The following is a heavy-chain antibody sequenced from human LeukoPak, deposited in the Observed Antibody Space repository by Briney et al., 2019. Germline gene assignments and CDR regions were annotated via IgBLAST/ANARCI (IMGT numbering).Heavy chain of an antibody. J-gene: IGHJ5*02. Sequence: GSLRLSCAASGFTVSSNFMTWVRQAPGRGLEWVSVLCSVGTTYYADSVKGRFTISRDDSKNTLYLQMNSLRAEDTAMYYCARVGAAVTTVDLWGQGTLVTVSS. CDR2: LCSVGTT. V-gene: IGHV3-66*01. CDR3: ARVGAAVTTVDL. D-gene: IGHD4-17*01. CDR1: GFTVSSNF.